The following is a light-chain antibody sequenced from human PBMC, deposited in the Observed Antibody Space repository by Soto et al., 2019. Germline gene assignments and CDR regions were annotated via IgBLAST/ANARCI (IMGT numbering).Light chain of an antibody. CDR2: DAS. Sequence: EIVLTQSPATLSLSPGERATLSCRASQSVSSYLAWYQQKPGQAPRLLIYDASNRATGIPARFSGSGSGTDFTLTIRHLAPEPFAVYYCQLRSSWPWTFGQGTKVEIK. CDR1: QSVSSY. J-gene: IGKJ1*01. V-gene: IGKV3-11*01. CDR3: QLRSSWPWT.